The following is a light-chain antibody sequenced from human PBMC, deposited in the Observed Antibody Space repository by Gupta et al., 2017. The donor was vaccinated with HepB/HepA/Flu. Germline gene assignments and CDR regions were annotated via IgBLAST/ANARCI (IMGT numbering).Light chain of an antibody. J-gene: IGLJ1*01. Sequence: QSPLTQPRSVSGSPGQSVTISCTGTSSDVGGYNYVSWYQQHPGKAPKLMIYDVSKRPSGVPDRFFGSKSGNTASLTISGLQAEDEADYYCCSYAGSDTYVFGTGTKVTVL. CDR3: CSYAGSDTYV. CDR1: SSDVGGYNY. CDR2: DVS. V-gene: IGLV2-11*01.